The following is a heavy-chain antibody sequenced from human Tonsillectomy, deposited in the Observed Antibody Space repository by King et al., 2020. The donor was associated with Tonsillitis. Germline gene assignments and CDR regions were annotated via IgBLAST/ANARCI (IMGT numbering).Heavy chain of an antibody. J-gene: IGHJ4*02. D-gene: IGHD3-10*01. CDR3: ARAEDYYGTGRPGHFDY. CDR1: GFTFSGYA. Sequence: VQLVESGGGVVQPEKSLRLSCAASGFTFSGYAMHWVRQAPGKGLEWVAIISYDGKNKYYPDTVKVRFTISRDSSKNTLYLQMNSLKTEDTAVYYCARAEDYYGTGRPGHFDYWGQGTLVTVSS. V-gene: IGHV3-30*01. CDR2: ISYDGKNK.